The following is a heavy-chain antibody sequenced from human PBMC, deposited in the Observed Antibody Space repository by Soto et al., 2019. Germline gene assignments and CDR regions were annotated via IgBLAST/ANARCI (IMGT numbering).Heavy chain of an antibody. J-gene: IGHJ5*02. CDR1: GFTFSNYD. Sequence: EVQLVESGGGLVQPGGSLRLSCAASGFTFSNYDMHWVRQTTGKGLEWVSGIGTAGDTYYSGSVKGRFSIAREEAKNSFYLQMNSLRAEDTALYYCASGGLYLCGQGTVVTVSS. CDR2: IGTAGDT. CDR3: ASGGLYL. D-gene: IGHD3-16*01. V-gene: IGHV3-13*01.